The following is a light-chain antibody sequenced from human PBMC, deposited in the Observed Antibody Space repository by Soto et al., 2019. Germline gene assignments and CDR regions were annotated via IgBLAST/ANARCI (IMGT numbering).Light chain of an antibody. CDR2: SAS. Sequence: TQSPSTLSGSVGDRVTITCRASQTISSWLAWYQQKPGQAPRLLIFSASIRATGIPDRFIGSGSGTDFTLTISRLEPEDFAVYYCQHYVTSLTTFGQGTKVEVK. CDR1: QTISSW. V-gene: IGKV3-20*01. J-gene: IGKJ1*01. CDR3: QHYVTSLTT.